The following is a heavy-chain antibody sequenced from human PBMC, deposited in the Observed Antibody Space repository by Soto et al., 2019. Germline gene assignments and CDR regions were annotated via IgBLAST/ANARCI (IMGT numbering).Heavy chain of an antibody. CDR2: ISGSGGIT. CDR1: GFTFSSYA. J-gene: IGHJ3*02. Sequence: PGGSLRLSCAASGFTFSSYAMSWVRQAPGKGLEWVSAISGSGGITYYADSVKGRFTISRDNSKNTLYLQMNSLRAEDTAVYYSEKDLHRLLFLLGKTKINAFDIWCQAIMVTVS. CDR3: EKDLHRLLFLLGKTKINAFDI. V-gene: IGHV3-23*01. D-gene: IGHD3-3*01.